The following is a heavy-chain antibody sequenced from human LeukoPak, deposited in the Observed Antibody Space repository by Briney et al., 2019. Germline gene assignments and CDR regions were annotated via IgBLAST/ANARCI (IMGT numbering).Heavy chain of an antibody. CDR3: GRQDDNDHGDPNWFDP. J-gene: IGHJ5*02. CDR1: GFTFSSYT. D-gene: IGHD4-17*01. Sequence: LRLSCAASGFTFSSYTMSWVRQAPGKGLEWIASISYSGRTFYNPSLKSRVTISVDTSKNHFSLTLSSVTAADTAVYYCGRQDDNDHGDPNWFDPWGQGTLVTVSS. V-gene: IGHV4-30-2*03. CDR2: ISYSGRT.